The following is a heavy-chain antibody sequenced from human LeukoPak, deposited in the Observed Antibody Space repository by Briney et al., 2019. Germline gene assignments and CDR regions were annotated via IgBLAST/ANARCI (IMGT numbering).Heavy chain of an antibody. CDR1: GGSISSYY. CDR3: ARGIAAAGTDYFDY. V-gene: IGHV4-59*01. Sequence: SETLSLTCTVSGGSISSYYRSWIRQPPGKGLEWIGYIYYSGSTNYSPSLKSRVTISVDTSKNQFSLKLSFVTAADTAVYYCARGIAAAGTDYFDYWGQGTLVTVSS. J-gene: IGHJ4*02. D-gene: IGHD6-13*01. CDR2: IYYSGST.